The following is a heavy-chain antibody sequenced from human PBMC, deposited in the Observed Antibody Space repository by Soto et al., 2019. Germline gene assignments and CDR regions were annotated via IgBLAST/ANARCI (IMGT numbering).Heavy chain of an antibody. V-gene: IGHV2-5*02. D-gene: IGHD3-16*01. Sequence: QITLKESGPTLVKPTQTLTLTCTFSGFSFSTSGVGVGWIRQPTGKALEWLALIYWDDDKRYSPSLKSRLTIIKDTSKNQVVLRMTNMDPVDTATYYCAHRTTDYVWGSYFDYWGQGTPVTVSS. CDR3: AHRTTDYVWGSYFDY. CDR1: GFSFSTSGVG. CDR2: IYWDDDK. J-gene: IGHJ4*02.